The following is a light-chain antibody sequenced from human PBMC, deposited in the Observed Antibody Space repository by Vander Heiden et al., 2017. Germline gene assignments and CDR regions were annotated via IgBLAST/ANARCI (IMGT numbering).Light chain of an antibody. CDR1: QSISSY. J-gene: IGKJ2*01. Sequence: DIQMTQSPSSLSASVGDRVTITCRASQSISSYLNWYQQKPGKALKLLIYAASSLQSGVPSRFSGSGSGTDFTFTISSLQPEDFATYYCQQSYSTPPYTFGQGTKLEIK. CDR2: AAS. V-gene: IGKV1-39*01. CDR3: QQSYSTPPYT.